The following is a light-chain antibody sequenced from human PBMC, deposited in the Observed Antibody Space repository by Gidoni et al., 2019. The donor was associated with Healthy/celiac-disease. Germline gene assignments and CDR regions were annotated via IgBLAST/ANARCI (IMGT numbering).Light chain of an antibody. CDR3: QSYDSSLSAYV. J-gene: IGLJ1*01. Sequence: QSVLTQPPSASGAPGQRGTISCTGSSSNIGAGYDVHWYQQLPGTAPKLLIYGNSNRPSGVPDRFSGSKSGTSASLAITGLQAEDEADYYCQSYDSSLSAYVFGTGTKVTVL. V-gene: IGLV1-40*01. CDR1: SSNIGAGYD. CDR2: GNS.